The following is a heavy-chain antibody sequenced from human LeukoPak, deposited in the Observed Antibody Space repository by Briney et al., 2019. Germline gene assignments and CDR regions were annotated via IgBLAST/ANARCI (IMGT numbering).Heavy chain of an antibody. V-gene: IGHV3-23*01. CDR2: ISGSGGST. J-gene: IGHJ4*02. Sequence: GGSLRLSCAASGFTFSGYAMSWVRQAPGKGLEWVSAISGSGGSTYYADSVKGRFTISRDNSKNTLYLQMNSLRAEDTAVYYCAKAIRSAKYYFDYWGQGTLVTVSS. D-gene: IGHD4-17*01. CDR3: AKAIRSAKYYFDY. CDR1: GFTFSGYA.